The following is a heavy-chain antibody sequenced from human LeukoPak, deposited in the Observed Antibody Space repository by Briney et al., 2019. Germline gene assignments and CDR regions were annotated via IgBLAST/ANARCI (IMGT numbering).Heavy chain of an antibody. D-gene: IGHD2-21*01. Sequence: GGSLRLSCAASGFTFSSYSMNWVRQAPGKGLEWVSSISSSSSYIYYADSVKGRFTISRDNAKDSLYLQMNSLRAEDTAVYYCAGGGGEAYGRQYAFDIWGQGTMVTVSS. CDR2: ISSSSSYI. V-gene: IGHV3-21*01. CDR3: AGGGGEAYGRQYAFDI. J-gene: IGHJ3*02. CDR1: GFTFSSYS.